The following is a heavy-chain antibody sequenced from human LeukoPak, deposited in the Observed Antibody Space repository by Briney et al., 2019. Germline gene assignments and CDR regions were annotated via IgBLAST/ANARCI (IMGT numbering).Heavy chain of an antibody. Sequence: SWNSGSIRYADSLKRRFTISRDNAKNSLYLHMNSLRAEDTSLYHCAKDSHYDSSTYFQLWGQGTLVTVSS. J-gene: IGHJ1*01. D-gene: IGHD3-22*01. CDR2: SWNSGSI. V-gene: IGHV3-9*01. CDR3: AKDSHYDSSTYFQL.